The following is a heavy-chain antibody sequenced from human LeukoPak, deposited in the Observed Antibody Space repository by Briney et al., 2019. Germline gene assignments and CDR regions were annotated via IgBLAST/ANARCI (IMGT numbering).Heavy chain of an antibody. J-gene: IGHJ4*02. Sequence: GGSLRLSCAVSGVRFSNYAMTWVRQAPGKGLEWVSAISGTNPNTYYADSVKGRFTISRDNSKNTLYLQMNSLRAEDTAVYYCAKDLAARRYFDYWGQGTLVTVSS. CDR1: GVRFSNYA. CDR3: AKDLAARRYFDY. D-gene: IGHD6-6*01. CDR2: ISGTNPNT. V-gene: IGHV3-23*01.